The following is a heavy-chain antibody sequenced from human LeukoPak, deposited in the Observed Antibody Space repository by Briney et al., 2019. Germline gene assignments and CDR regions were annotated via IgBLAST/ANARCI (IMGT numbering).Heavy chain of an antibody. V-gene: IGHV4-34*01. CDR3: ASSWSGYHYYYYGMDV. Sequence: SETLSLTCAVYGGSFSGYYWSWIRQPPGKGLEWIGEINHSGSTNYNPSLKSRVTISVDTSKNQFSLKLSSVTAADTAVYYCASSWSGYHYYYYGMDVWGQGTTVTVSS. CDR2: INHSGST. D-gene: IGHD3-3*01. J-gene: IGHJ6*02. CDR1: GGSFSGYY.